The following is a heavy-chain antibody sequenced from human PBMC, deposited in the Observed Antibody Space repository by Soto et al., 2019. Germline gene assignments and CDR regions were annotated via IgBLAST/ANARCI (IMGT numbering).Heavy chain of an antibody. CDR3: AHTWGLPFDY. D-gene: IGHD3-16*01. Sequence: QITLKESGPTLVKPTQTLTLTCTYSGFSLRTTGVGVGWIRQPPGKALEWLGIIYWNDDKRYSPSLKSRFTLTSDISKRLVVLTMTNMDPVDTATYYCAHTWGLPFDYWGQGTLVIVSS. J-gene: IGHJ4*02. V-gene: IGHV2-5*01. CDR2: IYWNDDK. CDR1: GFSLRTTGVG.